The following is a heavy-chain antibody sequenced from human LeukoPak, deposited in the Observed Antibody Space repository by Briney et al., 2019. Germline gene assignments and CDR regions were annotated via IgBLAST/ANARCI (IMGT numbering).Heavy chain of an antibody. V-gene: IGHV4-34*01. CDR2: INHSGST. D-gene: IGHD4-17*01. CDR1: GGSFSGYY. Sequence: KPSETLSLTCAVYGGSFSGYYWSWIRQPPGKGLEWIGEINHSGSTNYNPSLKSRVTISVDTSKNQFSLKLSSVTAADTAVYYCARGRYGDYGRGAYYFDYWGQGTLVTVSS. CDR3: ARGRYGDYGRGAYYFDY. J-gene: IGHJ4*02.